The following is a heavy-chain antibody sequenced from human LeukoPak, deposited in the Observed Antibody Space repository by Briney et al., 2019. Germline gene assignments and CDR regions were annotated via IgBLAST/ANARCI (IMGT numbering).Heavy chain of an antibody. D-gene: IGHD3-10*01. J-gene: IGHJ3*02. CDR2: IYASGTT. CDR1: GGSISSGSYY. Sequence: SETLSLTCPVSGGSISSGSYYGCWIRQPAGKGLAWIGRIYASGTTNYHSSLKSRVTISVDTTKNQLSLKLSSVTAADTAVYYCATFMVRGVDGSDAFDIWGQGTMVTVSS. V-gene: IGHV4-61*02. CDR3: ATFMVRGVDGSDAFDI.